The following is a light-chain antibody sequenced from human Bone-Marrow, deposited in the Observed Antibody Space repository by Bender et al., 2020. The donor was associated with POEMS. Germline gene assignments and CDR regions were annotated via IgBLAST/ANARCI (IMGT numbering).Light chain of an antibody. CDR2: DVH. CDR1: KTDIGSYDS. J-gene: IGLJ3*02. Sequence: QSVLSQPASVSGSPGQTVTVSCTGTKTDIGSYDSVSWYQQLPGKAPRVLIYDVHNRPSGVSHRFSGSKSGNTASLIISGLQTEDEADYYCISYTDSSTLKAFGGGTKLTVL. V-gene: IGLV2-14*03. CDR3: ISYTDSSTLKA.